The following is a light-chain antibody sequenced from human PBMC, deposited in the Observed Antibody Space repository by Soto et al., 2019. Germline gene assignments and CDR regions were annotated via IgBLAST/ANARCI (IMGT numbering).Light chain of an antibody. J-gene: IGLJ3*02. CDR1: SSDIGSYNF. Sequence: QSVLTQPASVSGSPGQSITISCTGTSSDIGSYNFVSWYQQRPGKAPKLMIFEASKRPSGVPYRFSGSKSANTASLTISGLLAEDEADYYCFSYAGSTTWVFGGGTKLTVL. V-gene: IGLV2-23*01. CDR3: FSYAGSTTWV. CDR2: EAS.